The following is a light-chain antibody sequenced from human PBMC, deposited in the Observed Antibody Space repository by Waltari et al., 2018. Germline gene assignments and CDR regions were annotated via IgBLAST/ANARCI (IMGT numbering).Light chain of an antibody. CDR3: HQIYSTLGDT. J-gene: IGKJ2*01. CDR1: ESISSY. Sequence: DIQLTQSPSSLSASVGDRVTITCRESESISSYLSWYQQKPGEAPKLLIYTASSLEGGVPSRFSGSGSGTDYTLTISNLQPEDFATYYCHQIYSTLGDTFSQGTKLEIK. V-gene: IGKV1-39*01. CDR2: TAS.